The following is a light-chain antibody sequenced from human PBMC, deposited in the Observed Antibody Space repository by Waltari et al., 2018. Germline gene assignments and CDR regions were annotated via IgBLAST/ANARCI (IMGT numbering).Light chain of an antibody. CDR3: LLSYSVPWV. V-gene: IGLV7-46*01. J-gene: IGLJ3*02. CDR2: DTS. CDR1: TGAVTSGHY. Sequence: QAVVTQEPSLTVSPGGTVTLTCDSSTGAVTSGHYPYWFQQKPGQGPRTLIYDTSNKASWTPARFSGSLLGGKAALTLSGAQPEDEAEYYCLLSYSVPWVFGGGTKLTVL.